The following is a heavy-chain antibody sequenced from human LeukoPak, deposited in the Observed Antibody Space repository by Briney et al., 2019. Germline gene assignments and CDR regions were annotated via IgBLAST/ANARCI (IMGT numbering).Heavy chain of an antibody. J-gene: IGHJ4*02. Sequence: GGSLRLSCAASGFTFSSYAMHWVRQAPGKGLEWVAVISYEGTNKYYADSVKGRFTISRDNSKNTLYLQMNSLRAEDTAVYYCAKSNYFDSGGYYFFDYWGQGTLVTVSS. D-gene: IGHD3-22*01. CDR3: AKSNYFDSGGYYFFDY. V-gene: IGHV3-30-3*02. CDR1: GFTFSSYA. CDR2: ISYEGTNK.